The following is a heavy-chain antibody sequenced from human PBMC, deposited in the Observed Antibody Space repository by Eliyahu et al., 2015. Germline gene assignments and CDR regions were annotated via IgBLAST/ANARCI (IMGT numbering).Heavy chain of an antibody. J-gene: IGHJ4*02. Sequence: EVHLVESGGGLVQPGRSLXLSCTTSGXTFGDXPXSWVRQAPGKGLXXVGFIKSKAYGGTTDYAASVRGRFTISRDDSKSILYLQMNSLKTEDTAVYYCTRARGALGYWGQGTLVTVS. D-gene: IGHD3-10*01. V-gene: IGHV3-49*04. CDR3: TRARGALGY. CDR2: IKSKAYGGTT. CDR1: GXTFGDXP.